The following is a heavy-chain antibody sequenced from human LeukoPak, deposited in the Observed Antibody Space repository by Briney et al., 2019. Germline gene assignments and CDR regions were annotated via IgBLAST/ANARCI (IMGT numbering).Heavy chain of an antibody. V-gene: IGHV5-10-1*04. CDR2: IEPSDSYT. J-gene: IGHJ3*02. CDR3: ARQYCGGDCYPEPDAFDI. D-gene: IGHD2-21*02. Sequence: GESLKISCKGSGYSFTSYWISWVRQMPGKALEWMGRIEPSDSYTNYSPSFQGQVTISADKSINTAHLQWSSLKASDTAMYYCARQYCGGDCYPEPDAFDIWGQGTMVTVSS. CDR1: GYSFTSYW.